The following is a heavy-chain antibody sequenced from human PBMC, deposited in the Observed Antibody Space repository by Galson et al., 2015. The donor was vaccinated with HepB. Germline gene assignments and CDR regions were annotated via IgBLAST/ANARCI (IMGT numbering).Heavy chain of an antibody. CDR2: ISYDGSNK. CDR3: ARLLEVRGVIKGFDY. CDR1: GFTFSSYA. D-gene: IGHD3-10*01. J-gene: IGHJ4*02. Sequence: SLRLSCAASGFTFSSYAMHWVRQAPGKGLEWVAVISYDGSNKYYADSVKGRFTISRDNSKNTLYLQMNSLRAEDTAVYYCARLLEVRGVIKGFDYWGQGTLVTVSS. V-gene: IGHV3-30-3*01.